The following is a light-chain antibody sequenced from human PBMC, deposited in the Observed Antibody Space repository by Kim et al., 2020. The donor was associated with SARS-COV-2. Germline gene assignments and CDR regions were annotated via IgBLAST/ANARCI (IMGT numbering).Light chain of an antibody. V-gene: IGLV2-14*03. CDR2: DVS. CDR3: SSYTSSSTKV. CDR1: SSDVGGYNY. J-gene: IGLJ3*02. Sequence: GQSINISCTGTSSDVGGYNYVSWYQQHPGKAPKLMISDVSNRPSGVSNRFSGSKSVNTASLTTSGLQAEDDADYYCSSYTSSSTKVFGGGTQLTVL.